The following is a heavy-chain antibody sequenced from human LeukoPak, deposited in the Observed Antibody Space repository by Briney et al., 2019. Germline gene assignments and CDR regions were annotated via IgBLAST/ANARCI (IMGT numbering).Heavy chain of an antibody. V-gene: IGHV4-30-2*01. CDR3: ARGLLWFGEFTYYFDY. CDR1: GGSISSGDYS. Sequence: SETLSLTCAVSGGSISSGDYSWSWIRQPPGKGLERIGYIYHSGSTYYNPSLKSRVTISVDRSKNQFSLKLSSVTAADTAVYYCARGLLWFGEFTYYFDYWGQGTLVTVSS. CDR2: IYHSGST. D-gene: IGHD3-10*01. J-gene: IGHJ4*02.